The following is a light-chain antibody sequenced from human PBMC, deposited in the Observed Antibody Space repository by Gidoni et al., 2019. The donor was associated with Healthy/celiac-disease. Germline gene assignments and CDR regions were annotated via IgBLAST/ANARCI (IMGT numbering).Light chain of an antibody. J-gene: IGKJ4*01. V-gene: IGKV3-20*01. CDR2: GAS. Sequence: VSSSYLAWYQQKPGQAPRLLIYGASSRATGIPDRFSGSGSGTDFTLTISRLEPEDFAVYYCQQYGSSPLTFGGGTKVEIK. CDR3: QQYGSSPLT. CDR1: VSSSY.